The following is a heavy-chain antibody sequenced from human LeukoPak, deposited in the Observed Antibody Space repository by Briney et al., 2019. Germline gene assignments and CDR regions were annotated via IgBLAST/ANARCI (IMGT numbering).Heavy chain of an antibody. Sequence: SETLSLTCTVSGGSISSYYWSWIRQPAGKGLEWIGHMYTSGSTNYNPSLKSRVTMSIDTSKNEFSLKMTSVTAADTAVYYCARQRTPVTSFDPWGQGTLVTVSS. CDR3: ARQRTPVTSFDP. J-gene: IGHJ5*02. CDR1: GGSISSYY. CDR2: MYTSGST. V-gene: IGHV4-4*07.